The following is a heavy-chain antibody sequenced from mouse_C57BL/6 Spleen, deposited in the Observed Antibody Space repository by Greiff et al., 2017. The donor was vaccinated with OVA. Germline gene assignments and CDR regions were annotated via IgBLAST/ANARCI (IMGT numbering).Heavy chain of an antibody. Sequence: QVQLQQSGAELVKPGASVKISCKASGYAFSSYWMTWVKQRPGKGLEWIGQIYPGDGDTNYNGKFKGKATLTADKSSSTAYMQLSSLTSEDSAVYFCARKGSLYYFDYWGQGTTLTVSS. J-gene: IGHJ2*01. CDR3: ARKGSLYYFDY. D-gene: IGHD6-1*01. CDR2: IYPGDGDT. V-gene: IGHV1-80*01. CDR1: GYAFSSYW.